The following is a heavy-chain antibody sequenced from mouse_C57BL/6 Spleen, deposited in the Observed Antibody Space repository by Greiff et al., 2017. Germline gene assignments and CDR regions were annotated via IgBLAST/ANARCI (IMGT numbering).Heavy chain of an antibody. CDR3: ARRGVTTGFAY. D-gene: IGHD2-2*01. Sequence: EVQLVESGGGLVQPGGSLKLSCAASGFTFSDYYMYWVRQTPEKRLEWVAYISNGGGSTYYPDTGKGRFTISRDNAKNTLYLQMSRLKSEDTARYDCARRGVTTGFAYWGQGTLVTVSA. CDR1: GFTFSDYY. CDR2: ISNGGGST. V-gene: IGHV5-12*01. J-gene: IGHJ3*01.